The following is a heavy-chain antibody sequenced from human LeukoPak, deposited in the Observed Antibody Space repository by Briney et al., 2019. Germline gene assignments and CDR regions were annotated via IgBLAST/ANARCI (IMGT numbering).Heavy chain of an antibody. CDR3: ARVADTAMATNYFDY. CDR2: INPNSGGT. CDR1: GYTFTGYY. V-gene: IGHV1-2*02. J-gene: IGHJ4*02. D-gene: IGHD5-18*01. Sequence: ASVKVSCKASGYTFTGYYMHWVRQAPGQGLEWMGWINPNSGGTNYAQKFQGRVTMTRDTSISTAYMELSRLRSDDTAVYYCARVADTAMATNYFDYWGRGTLVTVSS.